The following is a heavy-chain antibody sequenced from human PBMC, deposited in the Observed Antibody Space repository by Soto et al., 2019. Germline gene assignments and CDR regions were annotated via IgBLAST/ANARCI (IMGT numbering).Heavy chain of an antibody. V-gene: IGHV4-34*01. D-gene: IGHD1-26*01. CDR1: GGSFSGYY. J-gene: IGHJ6*02. Sequence: SETLSLTCAVYGGSFSGYYWSWIRQPPGKGLEWIGEINHSGSTNYNPSLKSRVTISVDTSKNQFSLKLSSVTAADTAVYYCARSGKIVGGYYYYYGMDVWGQGTTVTVSS. CDR3: ARSGKIVGGYYYYYGMDV. CDR2: INHSGST.